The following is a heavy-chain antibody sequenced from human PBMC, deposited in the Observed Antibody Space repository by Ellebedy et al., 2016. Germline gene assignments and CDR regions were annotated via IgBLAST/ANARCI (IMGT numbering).Heavy chain of an antibody. D-gene: IGHD6-13*01. CDR1: GFTFSSYA. CDR2: ISGSGGST. V-gene: IGHV3-23*01. J-gene: IGHJ2*01. CDR3: ARIAAAGKSMPRGSHFDL. Sequence: GESLKISCAASGFTFSSYAMSWVRQAPGKGLEWVSAISGSGGSTYYADSVKGRFTISRDNSKNTLYLQMNSLRAEDTAVYYCARIAAAGKSMPRGSHFDLWGRGTLVTVSS.